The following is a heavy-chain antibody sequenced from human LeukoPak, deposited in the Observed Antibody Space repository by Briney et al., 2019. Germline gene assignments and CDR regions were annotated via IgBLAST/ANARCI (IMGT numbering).Heavy chain of an antibody. Sequence: RGASVKVSCKVSGSTLAEPYIHWLRQAPGKGLEWMGGYDPEEGAIIYAQKFLDRVTMTEDTSTTTAYMEVSSLRAEDTAVYFCAGDRGITVSRDFDYWGQGALVTVSP. D-gene: IGHD1-14*01. V-gene: IGHV1-24*01. CDR3: AGDRGITVSRDFDY. CDR2: YDPEEGAI. J-gene: IGHJ4*02. CDR1: GSTLAEPY.